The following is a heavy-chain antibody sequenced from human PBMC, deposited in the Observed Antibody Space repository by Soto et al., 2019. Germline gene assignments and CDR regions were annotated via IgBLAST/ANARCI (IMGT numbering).Heavy chain of an antibody. D-gene: IGHD2-21*02. CDR1: GFTYRSSD. J-gene: IGHJ4*01. V-gene: IGHV3-23*01. CDR2: LSSRSDST. Sequence: GGSLRLSCAASGFTYRSSDMTWVRQVPGKGLGWVSSLSSRSDSTYYTNSGKCRFTISSDNSANTLCLHINSLRANGTAEYYWTKRTAGMPQCPLDHWGHVTQVTF. CDR3: TKRTAGMPQCPLDH.